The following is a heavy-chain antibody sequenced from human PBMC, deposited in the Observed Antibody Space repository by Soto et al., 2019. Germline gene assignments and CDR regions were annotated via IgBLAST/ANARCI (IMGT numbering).Heavy chain of an antibody. CDR3: ARARLYYYDSSGYYFATGGGGALDY. D-gene: IGHD3-22*01. CDR1: GGSFSGYY. J-gene: IGHJ4*02. Sequence: SETLSLTCAVYGGSFSGYYWSWIRQPPGKGLEWIGEINHSGSTNYNPSLKSRVTISVDTSKNQFSLKLSSVTAADTAVYYCARARLYYYDSSGYYFATGGGGALDYWGQGTLVTVSS. CDR2: INHSGST. V-gene: IGHV4-34*01.